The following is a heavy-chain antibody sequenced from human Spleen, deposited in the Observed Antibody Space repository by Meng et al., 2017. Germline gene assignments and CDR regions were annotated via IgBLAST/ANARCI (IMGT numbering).Heavy chain of an antibody. CDR2: LSANSIYQ. J-gene: IGHJ5*02. CDR1: GFIFSNYG. V-gene: IGHV3-21*04. Sequence: GESLKISCAASGFIFSNYGMTWVRQAPGKGLEWVSSLSANSIYQYYADSVKGRFTISRDNSKNTVYLQMNSLRAEDTAIYYCARHDWFDPWGQGTLVTVSS. CDR3: ARHDWFDP.